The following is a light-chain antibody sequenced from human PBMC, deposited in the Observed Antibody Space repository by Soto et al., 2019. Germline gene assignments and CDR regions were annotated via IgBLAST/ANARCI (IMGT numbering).Light chain of an antibody. CDR2: GAS. CDR3: QQLNSSPLT. V-gene: IGKV1-9*01. Sequence: DIQLTQSPSFLSASVGDRVTITCRARQGISSYLAWYQQKPGKAPKLLIYGASTLQSWVPSRFSGSGSGTEFTLTISSLQPEDFATYYCQQLNSSPLTFGGGAKVEIK. CDR1: QGISSY. J-gene: IGKJ4*01.